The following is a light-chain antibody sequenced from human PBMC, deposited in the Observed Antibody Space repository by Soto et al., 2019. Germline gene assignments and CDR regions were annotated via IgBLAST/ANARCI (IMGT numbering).Light chain of an antibody. J-gene: IGLJ3*02. CDR3: V. CDR2: DVS. V-gene: IGLV2-11*01. CDR1: SSDVGGYNY. Sequence: QSVLTQPRSVSGSPGRSVTISCTGTSSDVGGYNYVSWYQQHPGKAPKLMIYDVSKRPSGVPDRFSGSKSGNTASLTISGLQAEDEADYTWVFGGGTKLTVL.